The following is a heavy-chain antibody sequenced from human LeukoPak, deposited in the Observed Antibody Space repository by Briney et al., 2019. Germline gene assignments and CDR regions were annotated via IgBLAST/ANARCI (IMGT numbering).Heavy chain of an antibody. Sequence: QSGGSLRLSCSASGFSFSRYWMSWVRQAPGKGLEWVSAISGSGGSTYYADSVKGRFTISRDNSKNTLYLQMNSLRAEDTAVYYCAKYDSGLWFGELPLDYWGQGTLVTVSS. V-gene: IGHV3-23*01. CDR2: ISGSGGST. CDR3: AKYDSGLWFGELPLDY. J-gene: IGHJ4*02. CDR1: GFSFSRYW. D-gene: IGHD3-10*01.